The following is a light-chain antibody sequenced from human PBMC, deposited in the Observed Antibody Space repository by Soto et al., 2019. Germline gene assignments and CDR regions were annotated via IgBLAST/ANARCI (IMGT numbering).Light chain of an antibody. CDR1: TGAVTSGHY. J-gene: IGLJ3*02. V-gene: IGLV7-46*01. CDR2: DAS. CDR3: SLSYSGAWV. Sequence: QTVVTQEPSLTVSPGGAVTLTCGSSTGAVTSGHYPYWFQQKPGQGPRALISDASNKHSWTPARFSGSLLGSKAALTLSGAQPEDEAEYYCSLSYSGAWVFGGGTKLTVL.